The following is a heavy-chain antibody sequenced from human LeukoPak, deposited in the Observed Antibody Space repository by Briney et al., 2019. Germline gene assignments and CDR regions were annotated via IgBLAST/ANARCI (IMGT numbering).Heavy chain of an antibody. CDR3: AREIRRIAAARYSYYMDV. D-gene: IGHD6-13*01. CDR1: RGSISTYY. J-gene: IGHJ6*03. V-gene: IGHV4-4*09. Sequence: SETLSLTCTISRGSISTYYWSWIRQPPGEGLEWIGYISTSGSTNYNPSLKSRVTISVDTSKNQFSLNLSSVTAADTAVYYCAREIRRIAAARYSYYMDVWGKGTTVTVSS. CDR2: ISTSGST.